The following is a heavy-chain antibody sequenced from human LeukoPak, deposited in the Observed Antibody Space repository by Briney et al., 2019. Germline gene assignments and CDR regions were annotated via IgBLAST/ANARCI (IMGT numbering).Heavy chain of an antibody. D-gene: IGHD1-26*01. Sequence: ETLSLTCTVSGGSISSSSYYWGWIRQPPGKGLEWVSAISSGGGNTDYADSVKGRFTISRDNSKNTVFLQMNSLRAEDTGVYYCANRISGSSSWGQGTLVTVSS. V-gene: IGHV3-23*01. CDR1: GGSISSSSYY. CDR3: ANRISGSSS. J-gene: IGHJ5*02. CDR2: ISSGGGNT.